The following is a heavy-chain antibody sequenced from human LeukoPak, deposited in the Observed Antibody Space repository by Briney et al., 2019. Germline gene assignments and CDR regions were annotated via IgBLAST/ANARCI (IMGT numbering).Heavy chain of an antibody. D-gene: IGHD2-2*01. CDR3: ARAHPSYCSSTSCPFDY. CDR2: IIPIFGTA. Sequence: SVKVSCKASGGTFSSYAISWVRQAPGQGLEWMGGIIPIFGTANYAQKFQGRVTITTDESTSTAYMELSSLRSEDTAVYYCARAHPSYCSSTSCPFDYWGQGTLGTVSS. J-gene: IGHJ4*02. CDR1: GGTFSSYA. V-gene: IGHV1-69*05.